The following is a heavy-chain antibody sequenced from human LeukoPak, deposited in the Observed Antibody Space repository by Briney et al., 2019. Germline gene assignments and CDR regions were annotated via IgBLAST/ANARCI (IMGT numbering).Heavy chain of an antibody. CDR2: ISANNGNT. D-gene: IGHD3-16*01. CDR1: GYTFTAYG. V-gene: IGHV1-18*01. J-gene: IGHJ4*02. Sequence: GASLRVSCKASGYTFTAYGISWVRQAPGQGLEWMGWISANNGNTNYAQKVQGRVAMPRDTSTSTAYMELRSLRYHDTAVYHCSRDDGPFGGVRFDHWGQGTLVTVSS. CDR3: SRDDGPFGGVRFDH.